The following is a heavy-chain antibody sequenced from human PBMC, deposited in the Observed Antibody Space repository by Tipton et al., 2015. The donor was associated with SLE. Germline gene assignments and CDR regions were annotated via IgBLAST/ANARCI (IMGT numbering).Heavy chain of an antibody. D-gene: IGHD4-17*01. Sequence: LSCTVSGGSISSYYWSWIRQPPGKGLEWIGYIYYSGSTNYNPSLKSRVTISVDTSKNQFSLKLSSVTAADTAVYYCARETMTTVTRYFQHWGQGTLVTVSS. CDR1: GGSISSYY. CDR2: IYYSGST. V-gene: IGHV4-59*01. CDR3: ARETMTTVTRYFQH. J-gene: IGHJ1*01.